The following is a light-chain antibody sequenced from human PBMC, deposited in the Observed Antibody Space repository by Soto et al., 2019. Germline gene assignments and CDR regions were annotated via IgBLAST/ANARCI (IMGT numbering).Light chain of an antibody. CDR2: GAS. J-gene: IGKJ1*01. CDR3: QQYDGSPPWT. CDR1: QTLPNSF. Sequence: EIVLTQSPGTLSLSPGERATLSCRASQTLPNSFLAWYQQRPGQAPRLLISGASSRATGIPDRFSGSGSETDFTLNISRLEPEDSAVYYCQQYDGSPPWTFGQGTKVEIK. V-gene: IGKV3-20*01.